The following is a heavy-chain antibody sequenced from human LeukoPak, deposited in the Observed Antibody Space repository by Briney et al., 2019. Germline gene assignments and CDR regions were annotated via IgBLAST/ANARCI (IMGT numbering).Heavy chain of an antibody. CDR1: GFTFSSYG. D-gene: IGHD2-15*01. CDR2: IKQDGSEK. V-gene: IGHV3-7*01. J-gene: IGHJ6*02. CDR3: ARDRWELLSNSYHYCGLDV. Sequence: PGGSLRLSCAASGFTFSSYGMSWVRQAPGKGLEWVANIKQDGSEKCYVDSVKGRFTISRDNAKNSLYLQMNSLRAEDTAVYYCARDRWELLSNSYHYCGLDVWGQGTTVTVSS.